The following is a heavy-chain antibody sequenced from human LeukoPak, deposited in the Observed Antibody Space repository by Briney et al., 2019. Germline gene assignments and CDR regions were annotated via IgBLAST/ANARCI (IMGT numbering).Heavy chain of an antibody. CDR3: ASTPGIAVAVDY. J-gene: IGHJ4*02. CDR1: GFTFRSYS. Sequence: GGSLRLSCAASGFTFRSYSMNWVRLAPGKGLEWVSSISSSSSYIYYADSVKGRFTISRDNAKNSLYLQMNSLRAEDTAVYYCASTPGIAVAVDYWGQGTLVTVSS. CDR2: ISSSSSYI. D-gene: IGHD6-19*01. V-gene: IGHV3-21*01.